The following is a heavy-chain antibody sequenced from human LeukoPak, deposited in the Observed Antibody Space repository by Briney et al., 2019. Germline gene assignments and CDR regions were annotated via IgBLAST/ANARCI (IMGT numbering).Heavy chain of an antibody. CDR3: VRGGVDY. J-gene: IGHJ4*02. Sequence: GSLRLSCVASGFTFSSHWIHWVRQAPGKGLVWVSRINGDGGSTDYADSVKGRFTISRDNAKNTLYLQMNSLRAEDTAVYYCVRGGVDYWGQGTLVTVSS. CDR2: INGDGGST. V-gene: IGHV3-74*01. CDR1: GFTFSSHW. D-gene: IGHD3-16*01.